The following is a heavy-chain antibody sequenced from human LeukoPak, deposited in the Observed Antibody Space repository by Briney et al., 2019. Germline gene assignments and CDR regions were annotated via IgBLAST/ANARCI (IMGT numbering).Heavy chain of an antibody. CDR1: GGTFSSYA. CDR2: IIPIFGTA. V-gene: IGHV1-69*13. CDR3: ARSRTPYYYDSSGYPRGFDY. D-gene: IGHD3-22*01. Sequence: SVKVSCKASGGTFSSYAISWVRQAPGQGLEWMGGIIPIFGTANYAQKFQGRVTITADESTSTAYMELSSLRSEDTAVYYCARSRTPYYYDSSGYPRGFDYWGQGTLVTVSS. J-gene: IGHJ4*02.